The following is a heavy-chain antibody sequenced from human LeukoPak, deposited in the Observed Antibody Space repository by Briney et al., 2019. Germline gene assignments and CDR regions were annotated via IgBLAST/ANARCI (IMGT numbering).Heavy chain of an antibody. CDR2: IHPSSCVA. Sequence: ASVKVSCKASGYTFTAYYLNWVRQAPGQGLEWLGWIHPSSCVAKLPQRFQGRVTMARDTSITTAYMELSSLRSDDTAVYYCARSPPIWNYVDYFDYWGQGVLVSVSS. CDR1: GYTFTAYY. D-gene: IGHD1-7*01. J-gene: IGHJ4*02. CDR3: ARSPPIWNYVDYFDY. V-gene: IGHV1-2*02.